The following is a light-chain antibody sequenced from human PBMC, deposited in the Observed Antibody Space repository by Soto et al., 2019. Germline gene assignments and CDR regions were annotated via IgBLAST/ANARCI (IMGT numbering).Light chain of an antibody. Sequence: DIQMTQSPSSLSASLGDRVSITCQASQDISNHLNWYHQKPGKAPKLLIYDAANLQAGVPSSVSGSGFGTDFTFTIRNLQAEDVGTYYCQQYENLPITFGQGTRLGIK. CDR3: QQYENLPIT. CDR1: QDISNH. J-gene: IGKJ5*01. CDR2: DAA. V-gene: IGKV1-33*01.